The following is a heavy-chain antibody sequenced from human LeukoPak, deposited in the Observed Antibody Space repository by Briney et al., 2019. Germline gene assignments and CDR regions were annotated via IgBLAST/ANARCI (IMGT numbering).Heavy chain of an antibody. CDR3: ARDSSSGWYHDY. Sequence: PGGSLRLSCGSSGFTFSNYYMSWIRQAPGKGLEWVSVIYTTGSSYYADSVKGRFTLSRDNSKNTLYLQMNSLRAEDTAVYYCARDSSSGWYHDYWGQGTLVTVSS. V-gene: IGHV3-53*01. CDR1: GFTFSNYY. J-gene: IGHJ4*02. CDR2: IYTTGSS. D-gene: IGHD6-19*01.